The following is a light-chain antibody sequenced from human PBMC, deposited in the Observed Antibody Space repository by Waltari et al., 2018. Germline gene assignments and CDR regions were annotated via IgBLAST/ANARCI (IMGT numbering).Light chain of an antibody. CDR2: AAS. CDR3: QQSYSTPPYT. V-gene: IGKV1-39*01. J-gene: IGKJ2*01. Sequence: DIQMTQSPSSLSASVGDRVTITCRASPRISSYLNWYQQKPGKAPKLLIYAASSLQRGVPSRFSRSGSGTDFNLTISSLQPEDFATYYCQQSYSTPPYTFGQGTKLEIK. CDR1: PRISSY.